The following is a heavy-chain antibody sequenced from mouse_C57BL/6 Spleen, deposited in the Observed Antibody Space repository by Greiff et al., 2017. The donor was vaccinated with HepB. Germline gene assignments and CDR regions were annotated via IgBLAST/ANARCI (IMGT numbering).Heavy chain of an antibody. D-gene: IGHD1-1*01. CDR1: GFTFSDYG. Sequence: DVMLVESGGGLVKPGGSLKLSCAASGFTFSDYGMHWVRQAPEKGLEWVAYISSGSSTIYYADTVKGRFTISRDNAKNTLFLQMTSLRSEDTAMYYCARGGITTVVAPFDYWGQGTTLTVSS. V-gene: IGHV5-17*01. CDR2: ISSGSSTI. J-gene: IGHJ2*01. CDR3: ARGGITTVVAPFDY.